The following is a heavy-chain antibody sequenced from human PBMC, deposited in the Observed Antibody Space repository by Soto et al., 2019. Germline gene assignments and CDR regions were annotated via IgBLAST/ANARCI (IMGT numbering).Heavy chain of an antibody. CDR2: ISYDGSNK. CDR3: ACEGRLHYFDY. D-gene: IGHD4-17*01. CDR1: GFTFSSYA. J-gene: IGHJ4*02. V-gene: IGHV3-30-3*01. Sequence: QVQLVESGGGVVQPGRSLRLSCAASGFTFSSYAMHWVRQAPGKGLEWVAVISYDGSNKYYADSVKGRFTISRDNSKNTLYLQGNSLRAQDTALYPCACEGRLHYFDYLGQGTLLTVSS.